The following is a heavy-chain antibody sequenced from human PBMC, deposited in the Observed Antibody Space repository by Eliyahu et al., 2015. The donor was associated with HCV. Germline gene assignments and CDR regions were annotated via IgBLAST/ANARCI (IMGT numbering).Heavy chain of an antibody. J-gene: IGHJ4*02. D-gene: IGHD2-15*01. CDR3: ASNPGEYCNGGSCYSFFFDY. CDR2: MYDTGIT. Sequence: QLQLRESGPRLVKPSETLSLICNVSGGSISXSTYYWGWIRQPPGKGLEWIGSMYDTGITYFNPSLKSRVTVSVDTSKNQFSLQLNSVTAADTAVYFCASNPGEYCNGGSCYSFFFDYWGQGILVTVSS. CDR1: GGSISXSTYY. V-gene: IGHV4-39*07.